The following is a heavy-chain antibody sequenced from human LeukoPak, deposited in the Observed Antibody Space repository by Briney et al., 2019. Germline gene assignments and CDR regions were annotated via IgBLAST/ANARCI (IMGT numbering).Heavy chain of an antibody. CDR1: GGSISSYY. D-gene: IGHD2-2*02. V-gene: IGHV4-59*01. J-gene: IGHJ6*03. Sequence: SETLSLTCTVSGGSISSYYWSWIRQPPGKGLEWIGYIYYSGSTNYNPSLKSRVTISVDTSKNQFSLKLSSVIAADTAVYYCARLGLECSSTSCYRGSLYYYYYMDVWGKGTTVTVSS. CDR3: ARLGLECSSTSCYRGSLYYYYYMDV. CDR2: IYYSGST.